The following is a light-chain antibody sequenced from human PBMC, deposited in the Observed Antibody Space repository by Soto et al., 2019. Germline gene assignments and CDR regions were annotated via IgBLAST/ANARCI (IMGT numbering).Light chain of an antibody. V-gene: IGKV3-15*01. CDR3: QQYNDWPFT. J-gene: IGKJ3*01. Sequence: EIVMTQAPTNPSVSPGERVTLSFRASQRVSRKLAWYQQRPGQAPRLLIYGAFSRATGIPARFSGSGSGTEFTLTISSLQSEDFVVYFCQQYNDWPFTFGPGTKVDIK. CDR2: GAF. CDR1: QRVSRK.